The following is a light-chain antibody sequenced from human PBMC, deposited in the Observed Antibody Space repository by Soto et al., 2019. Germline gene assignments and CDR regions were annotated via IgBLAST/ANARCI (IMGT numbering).Light chain of an antibody. CDR3: CSYAGSNVFV. Sequence: QSALTQPASVSGSPGQSVTISCTGTTYDVGDADFISWYQQIPTSAPKLIIYEVYNRPPGISNRFSGSKSGNTASLTISGLQTEDEADYYCCSYAGSNVFVFGTGTKLTVL. J-gene: IGLJ1*01. CDR2: EVY. V-gene: IGLV2-14*03. CDR1: TYDVGDADF.